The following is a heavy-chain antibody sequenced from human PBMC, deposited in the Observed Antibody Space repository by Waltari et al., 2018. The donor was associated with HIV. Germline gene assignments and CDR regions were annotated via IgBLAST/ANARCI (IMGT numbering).Heavy chain of an antibody. D-gene: IGHD4-17*01. Sequence: QVQLQESGPGLVKPLQTLSLTCTVSGGSISSGGYYWSWIRQHPGKGLEWIGYIYYSGSIYYNPSLKSRVTISRDTSKNQFSLKLNSVTAADTAVYYCARGTTVTNGGLWDYWGQGSLVTVSS. CDR1: GGSISSGGYY. CDR2: IYYSGSI. CDR3: ARGTTVTNGGLWDY. J-gene: IGHJ4*02. V-gene: IGHV4-31*03.